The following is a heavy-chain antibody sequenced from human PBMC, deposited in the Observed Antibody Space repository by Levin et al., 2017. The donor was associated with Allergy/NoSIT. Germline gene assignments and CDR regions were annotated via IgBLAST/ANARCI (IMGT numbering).Heavy chain of an antibody. Sequence: GESLKISCAASGFTFSSYWMSWVRQAPGKGLEWVANIKQDGSEKYYVDSVKGRFTISRDNAKNSLYLQMNSLRAEDTAVYYCARDSIRHNWNYASDYWGQGTLVTVSS. D-gene: IGHD1-7*01. CDR2: IKQDGSEK. CDR1: GFTFSSYW. V-gene: IGHV3-7*01. J-gene: IGHJ4*02. CDR3: ARDSIRHNWNYASDY.